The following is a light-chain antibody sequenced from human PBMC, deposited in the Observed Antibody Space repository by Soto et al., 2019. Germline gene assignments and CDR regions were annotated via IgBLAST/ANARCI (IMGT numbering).Light chain of an antibody. CDR3: RQYNNSPSWT. CDR1: QSVSSSSY. Sequence: EIVLTQSPGTLSLSPGERATLSCRASQSVSSSSYLAWYQQKPGQAPRLLIYGASSRATRIPDRFSGSGSATDFTLTISRLESEDFAVYYCRQYNNSPSWTFGQGTKLEIK. V-gene: IGKV3-20*01. J-gene: IGKJ2*02. CDR2: GAS.